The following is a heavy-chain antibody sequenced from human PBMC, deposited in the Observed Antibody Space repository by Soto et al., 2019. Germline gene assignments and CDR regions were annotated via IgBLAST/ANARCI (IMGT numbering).Heavy chain of an antibody. CDR1: GGSISSSSYY. CDR3: ARHKTTPPSPNDAFDI. CDR2: IYYSGST. Sequence: PETLSLTCTVSGGSISSSSYYWGWIRQPPGKGLEWIGSIYYSGSTYYNPSLKSRVTISVDTSKNQFSLKLSSVTAADTAVYYCARHKTTPPSPNDAFDIWGQGTMVTVSS. J-gene: IGHJ3*02. V-gene: IGHV4-39*01. D-gene: IGHD4-17*01.